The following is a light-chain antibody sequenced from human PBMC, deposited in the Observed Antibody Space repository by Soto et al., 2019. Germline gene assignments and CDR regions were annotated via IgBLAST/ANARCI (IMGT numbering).Light chain of an antibody. J-gene: IGKJ1*01. V-gene: IGKV3-20*01. CDR1: QSVSSSS. CDR3: QVYGSSPKT. CDR2: GAS. Sequence: EIVLTQSPGTLSLSPGERAALSCRASQSVSSSSLAWYQQKPGQAPRLLIHGASSRATGIPDRFSGSGSGTDFTLAISRLEPEDFAVYYCQVYGSSPKTFGQGTKVEIK.